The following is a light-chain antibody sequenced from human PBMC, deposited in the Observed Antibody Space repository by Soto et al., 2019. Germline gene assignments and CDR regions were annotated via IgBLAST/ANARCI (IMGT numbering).Light chain of an antibody. CDR3: HKYGSSFRFP. Sequence: EIVLTQSPGTLSLSPGERATLSCRASQSVSSSYLTWYQQKPGQAPRLLIYGASSRATGIPDRFSGSGSGTDFTLTISRLEPEYFALYYCHKYGSSFRFPFCPGPKLEIK. J-gene: IGKJ3*01. V-gene: IGKV3-20*01. CDR2: GAS. CDR1: QSVSSSY.